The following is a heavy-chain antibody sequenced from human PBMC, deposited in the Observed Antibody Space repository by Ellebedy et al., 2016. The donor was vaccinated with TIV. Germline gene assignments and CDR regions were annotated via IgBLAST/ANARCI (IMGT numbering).Heavy chain of an antibody. CDR1: GCTFSSYA. CDR2: ISNTGRRT. J-gene: IGHJ4*02. Sequence: GESLKISCAASGCTFSSYAMSWVRQAPGEGLEWVSTISNTGRRTYSADSVEGRFIISRDNSKKPLYLQMNSLRAEDTAVYYCAKGRGGGSDTSAPRYYFDYWGLGTLVTVSS. D-gene: IGHD3-22*01. CDR3: AKGRGGGSDTSAPRYYFDY. V-gene: IGHV3-23*01.